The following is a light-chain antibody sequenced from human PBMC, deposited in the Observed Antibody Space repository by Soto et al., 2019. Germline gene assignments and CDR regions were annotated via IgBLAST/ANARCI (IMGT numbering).Light chain of an antibody. J-gene: IGLJ2*01. Sequence: QSVLTQPPSASGSPGQSVTISCTGTSSDIGTYDYVSWYQQHPGQAPKLILYEVTKRPSGVPDRFSGSKSGTTASLTVSGLQAEDEADYYCCSYGGSNTFFGGGTKVTVL. CDR3: CSYGGSNTF. V-gene: IGLV2-8*01. CDR2: EVT. CDR1: SSDIGTYDY.